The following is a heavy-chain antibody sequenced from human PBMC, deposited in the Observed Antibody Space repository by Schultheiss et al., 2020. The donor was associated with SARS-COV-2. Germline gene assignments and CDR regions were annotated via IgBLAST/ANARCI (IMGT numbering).Heavy chain of an antibody. V-gene: IGHV3-11*06. CDR1: GFIFTDSY. Sequence: GESLKISCVASGFIFTDSYMSWIRQAPGKGLEWVAYISSNGIYTNYADSVKGRFTISRDNANNSLFLQMNSLRADDTALYFCARDFGGIAAAGPDYWGQGTLVTVSS. J-gene: IGHJ4*02. CDR2: ISSNGIYT. CDR3: ARDFGGIAAAGPDY. D-gene: IGHD6-13*01.